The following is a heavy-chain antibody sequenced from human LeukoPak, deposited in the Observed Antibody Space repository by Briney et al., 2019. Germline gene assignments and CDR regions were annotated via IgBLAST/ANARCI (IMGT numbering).Heavy chain of an antibody. V-gene: IGHV1-69*05. CDR1: GGTFSTYA. CDR2: IFPLFGTA. Sequence: SVKVSCKASGGTFSTYAVNWVRQAPGQGLEWMGGIFPLFGTANYAQKFQGRVTITTDESTSTAYMELSSLRSEDTAIYYCARVFARGGEISGSYYYYWGQGTLVTVSS. CDR3: ARVFARGGEISGSYYYY. J-gene: IGHJ4*02. D-gene: IGHD3-10*01.